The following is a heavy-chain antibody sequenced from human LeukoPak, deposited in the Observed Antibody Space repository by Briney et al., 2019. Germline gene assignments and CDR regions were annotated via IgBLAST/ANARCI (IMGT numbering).Heavy chain of an antibody. CDR2: ISSSSSTI. CDR1: GFTFCSYS. D-gene: IGHD1-1*01. CDR3: ARSSWNDFFDY. Sequence: PGGSLRLSCAASGFTFCSYSMNWVRQAPGKGLEWVSYISSSSSTIYYADSVKGRFTISRDNAKNSLYLQMNSLRAEDTAVYYCARSSWNDFFDYWGQGTLVTVSS. J-gene: IGHJ4*02. V-gene: IGHV3-48*04.